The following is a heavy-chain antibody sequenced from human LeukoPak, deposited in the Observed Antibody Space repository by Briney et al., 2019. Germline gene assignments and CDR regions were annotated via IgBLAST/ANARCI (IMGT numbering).Heavy chain of an antibody. V-gene: IGHV1-69*13. D-gene: IGHD2-15*01. Sequence: ASVKVSCKASGGTFSSYAISWVRQAPGQGLEWMGGIIPIFGTANYAQKFQGRVTITADESTSTAYMELSSLRSEDTAVYYCARDGGGSSGFSNYWGQGTLVTVSS. CDR3: ARDGGGSSGFSNY. J-gene: IGHJ4*02. CDR2: IIPIFGTA. CDR1: GGTFSSYA.